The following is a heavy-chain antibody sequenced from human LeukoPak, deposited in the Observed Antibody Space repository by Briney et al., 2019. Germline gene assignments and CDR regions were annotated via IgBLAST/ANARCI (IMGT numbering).Heavy chain of an antibody. CDR1: GYTFTANY. J-gene: IGHJ4*02. Sequence: ASVKVSCKASGYTFTANYIHWVRLAPGQGLEWMGRINPNSGGTIYAQKFQGRVIMTRDTSITTGYMELSRLISDDTAVYYCASGSGTYSPDYWGQGTLVTVSS. CDR2: INPNSGGT. CDR3: ASGSGTYSPDY. D-gene: IGHD3-10*01. V-gene: IGHV1-2*06.